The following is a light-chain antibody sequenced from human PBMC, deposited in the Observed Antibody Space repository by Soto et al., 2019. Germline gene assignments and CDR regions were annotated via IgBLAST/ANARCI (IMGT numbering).Light chain of an antibody. CDR3: CSYAGSYTHV. Sequence: QSALTQPRSVSGSPGQSVTISCTGTSSDVGTYTYVSWYQQHPGKAPKLIIYDVIKRPSGVPDRFSGSKSGNTASLTISGLQAEDEADYYCCSYAGSYTHVFGTGTKVTVL. CDR2: DVI. V-gene: IGLV2-11*01. CDR1: SSDVGTYTY. J-gene: IGLJ1*01.